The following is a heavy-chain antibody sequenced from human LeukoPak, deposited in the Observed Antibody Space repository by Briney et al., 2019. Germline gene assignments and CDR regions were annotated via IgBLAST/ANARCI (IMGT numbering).Heavy chain of an antibody. CDR3: AREDQQLPDY. CDR2: ISKDGTNK. CDR1: GFTFNSFA. D-gene: IGHD6-13*01. J-gene: IGHJ4*02. Sequence: GWSLRLSCTASGFTFNSFAMHWVRQAPGKGLDWLAVISKDGTNKYCVDSVKGRFTISRDNSKNTVYLQMSSLRAEDTAVYYCAREDQQLPDYWGQGTLVTVSS. V-gene: IGHV3-30-3*01.